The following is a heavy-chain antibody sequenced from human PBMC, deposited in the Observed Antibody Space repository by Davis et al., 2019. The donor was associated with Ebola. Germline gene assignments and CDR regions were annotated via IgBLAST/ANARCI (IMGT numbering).Heavy chain of an antibody. CDR1: GFSFSNYW. J-gene: IGHJ6*02. Sequence: GESLKISCTASGFSFSNYWMHWVRQAPGEGLVWVSRINSDGSNTSYADSVKGRFTISRDNAKNTLYLQMNSLRAEDTAVYYCARGHSSSWYYYYYGMDVWGQGTTVTVSS. V-gene: IGHV3-74*01. D-gene: IGHD6-13*01. CDR3: ARGHSSSWYYYYYGMDV. CDR2: INSDGSNT.